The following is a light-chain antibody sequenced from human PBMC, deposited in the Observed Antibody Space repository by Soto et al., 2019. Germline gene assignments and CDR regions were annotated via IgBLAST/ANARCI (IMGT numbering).Light chain of an antibody. V-gene: IGKV1-6*01. J-gene: IGKJ4*01. CDR1: QGISDD. CDR3: QKESSYPLT. Sequence: AIEMTQSPSSLSASVGDRVTITCRASQGISDDLGWYQQKPGKAPRLLIYSASTLQSGVPSRFSGSGFGTDFTLTIRSLHPEDFATYYCQKESSYPLTFGRGTKVEIK. CDR2: SAS.